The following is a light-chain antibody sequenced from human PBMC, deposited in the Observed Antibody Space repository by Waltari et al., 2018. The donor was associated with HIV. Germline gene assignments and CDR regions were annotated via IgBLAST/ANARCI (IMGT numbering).Light chain of an antibody. CDR2: GNS. CDR1: SSNIGAGYD. CDR3: QSYDTSLSGSGV. V-gene: IGLV1-40*01. J-gene: IGLJ2*01. Sequence: QSVLTQPPSVSGAPGQRGTIPCTGSSSNIGAGYDVHWYQQLPGTAPRVLIYGNSNRPSGVPDRFSGSKSGTSASLAITGLQAEDEADYYCQSYDTSLSGSGVFGGGTKLTVL.